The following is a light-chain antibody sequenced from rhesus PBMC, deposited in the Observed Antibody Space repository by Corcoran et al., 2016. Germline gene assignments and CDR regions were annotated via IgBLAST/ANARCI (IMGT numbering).Light chain of an antibody. V-gene: IGKV1-22*01. Sequence: DIQMTQSPSSLSASVGDTVTITCRASQSISSWLDWYQQKPGKAPKLLVYKASSLQSGVPSRFSGSGSWTDFTRTMSSLQPEDFATYYCLQYSSSPPLTFGGGTKVEIK. CDR2: KAS. CDR3: LQYSSSPPLT. CDR1: QSISSW. J-gene: IGKJ4*01.